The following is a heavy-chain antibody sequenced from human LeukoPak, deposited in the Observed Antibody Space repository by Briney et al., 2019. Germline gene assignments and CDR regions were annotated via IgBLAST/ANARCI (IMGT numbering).Heavy chain of an antibody. CDR2: INHSGST. D-gene: IGHD3-10*01. V-gene: IGHV4-34*01. Sequence: SETLSLTCAVYGGSFSGYYWSWIRQPPGKGLEWIGEINHSGSTNYNPSLKSRVTISVDTSKNQFSLKLSSVTAADTAVYYCARRKGWFGELFSPFWFDPWGQGTLVTVSS. J-gene: IGHJ5*02. CDR3: ARRKGWFGELFSPFWFDP. CDR1: GGSFSGYY.